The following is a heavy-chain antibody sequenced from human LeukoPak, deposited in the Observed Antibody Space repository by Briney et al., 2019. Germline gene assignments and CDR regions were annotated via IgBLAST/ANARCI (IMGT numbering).Heavy chain of an antibody. Sequence: GGSLRLSCAASGFTFSDYYMSWIRQAPGKGLEWVSYISSSGSTIYYADSVKGRFTISRDNARNSLYLQMNSLRAEDTAVYYFARKGYCSSTSCYHYYYYMDVWGKGTTVTISS. CDR3: ARKGYCSSTSCYHYYYYMDV. CDR1: GFTFSDYY. CDR2: ISSSGSTI. J-gene: IGHJ6*03. D-gene: IGHD2-2*01. V-gene: IGHV3-11*01.